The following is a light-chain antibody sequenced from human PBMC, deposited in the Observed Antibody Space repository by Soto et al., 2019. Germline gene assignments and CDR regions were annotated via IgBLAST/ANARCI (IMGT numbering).Light chain of an antibody. Sequence: DVVLTQIPLSSLVTVGQSASISCRSSQSHLHADGQTYLSWFHQKPGQPPRLLIHRVSNRFSGVPDRISGSGAGTDFTMTISGVEPEDVGIYFCMQATHYRPYTFGQGTKLEI. CDR2: RVS. V-gene: IGKV2-24*01. CDR3: MQATHYRPYT. CDR1: QSHLHADGQTY. J-gene: IGKJ2*01.